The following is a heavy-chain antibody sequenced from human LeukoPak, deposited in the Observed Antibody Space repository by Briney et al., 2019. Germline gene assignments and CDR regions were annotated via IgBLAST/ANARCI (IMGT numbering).Heavy chain of an antibody. CDR2: INHSGST. J-gene: IGHJ4*02. V-gene: IGHV4-34*01. CDR3: ARSGSGLFDY. Sequence: SETLSLTCAVYGGSFSGYYWSWIRQPPGKGLEWIGEINHSGSTNYNPSLKSRVTISVDTSKNQFSLKLSSVTAADTAVYYCARSGSGLFDYWGQGTLVTVSS. CDR1: GGSFSGYY. D-gene: IGHD3-10*01.